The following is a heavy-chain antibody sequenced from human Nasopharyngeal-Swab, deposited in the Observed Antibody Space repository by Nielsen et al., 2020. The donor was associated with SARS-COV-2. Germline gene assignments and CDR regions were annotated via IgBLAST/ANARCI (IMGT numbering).Heavy chain of an antibody. D-gene: IGHD2-8*02. CDR1: GFTFSSYA. Sequence: GSLKISCAASGFTFSSYAMSWVRQAPGKGLEWVSVIYSGGSSTYYADSVKGRFTISRDNSKNTLYLQMNSLRAEDTAVYYCAKDGTLLGYYYYGMDVWSQGTTVTVSS. CDR2: IYSGGSST. J-gene: IGHJ6*02. V-gene: IGHV3-23*03. CDR3: AKDGTLLGYYYYGMDV.